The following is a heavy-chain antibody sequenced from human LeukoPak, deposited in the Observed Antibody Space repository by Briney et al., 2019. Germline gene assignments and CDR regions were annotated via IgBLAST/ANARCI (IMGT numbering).Heavy chain of an antibody. CDR3: ARGSTMAHDY. CDR2: VYHDGTT. CDR1: GASISRHY. Sequence: SETLSLTCTVSGASISRHYWSWIRQPPGKGLEWIGYVYHDGTTNYNPSLKSRVAISTDTSRNQLSLKLSSMTAADTAVYYCARGSTMAHDYWGQGILVTVSS. V-gene: IGHV4-59*11. J-gene: IGHJ4*02. D-gene: IGHD3-10*01.